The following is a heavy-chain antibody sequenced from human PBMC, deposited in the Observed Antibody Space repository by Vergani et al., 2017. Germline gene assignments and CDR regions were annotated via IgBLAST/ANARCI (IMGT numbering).Heavy chain of an antibody. Sequence: EVQLVESGGGLVKPGGSLRLSCAASGFTFSSYSMNWVRQAPGKGLEWVSSISSSSSYIYYADSVKGRFTISRDNAKNSLYLQMNSLRAEDTAVYYCAKDQDIVVVPAAIWGYWGQGTLVTVSS. J-gene: IGHJ4*02. CDR2: ISSSSSYI. CDR1: GFTFSSYS. CDR3: AKDQDIVVVPAAIWGY. D-gene: IGHD2-2*02. V-gene: IGHV3-21*01.